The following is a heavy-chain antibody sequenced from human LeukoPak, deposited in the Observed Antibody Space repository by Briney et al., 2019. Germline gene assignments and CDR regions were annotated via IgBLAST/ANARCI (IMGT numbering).Heavy chain of an antibody. V-gene: IGHV3-23*01. J-gene: IGHJ4*02. D-gene: IGHD3-10*01. Sequence: GGSLRLSCAASGFTFSGYALNWVRQAPGKGLEWVSGISDSGGNTYYANSVKGRFTISRDSSKNTLYLQMNSMRAEDTAVYYCAKDSYFGSRSYYYFDRWGQGTLVTVSS. CDR3: AKDSYFGSRSYYYFDR. CDR2: ISDSGGNT. CDR1: GFTFSGYA.